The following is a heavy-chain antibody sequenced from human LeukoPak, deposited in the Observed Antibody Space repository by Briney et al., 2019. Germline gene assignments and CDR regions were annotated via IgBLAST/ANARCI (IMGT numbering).Heavy chain of an antibody. CDR2: IYYSGST. CDR1: GGSISSSSYY. CDR3: ASLLSGRYHH. V-gene: IGHV4-39*01. Sequence: PSETLSLTCTVSGGSISSSSYYWGWIRQPPGKGLEWIGNIYYSGSTYYNPSLKSRVTISADTSKNQFSLKLNSVTAADTAVYYCASLLSGRYHHGGQGTLVTVSS. J-gene: IGHJ4*02. D-gene: IGHD1-26*01.